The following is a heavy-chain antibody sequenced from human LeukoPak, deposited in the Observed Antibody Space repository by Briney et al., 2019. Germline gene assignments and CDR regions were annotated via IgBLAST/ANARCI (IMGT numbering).Heavy chain of an antibody. CDR1: GFTFSSYS. Sequence: GGSLRLSCAASGFTFSSYSMNWVRQAPGKGLEWVSSISSSSSYIYYADSVKGRFTISRDNAKNTLYLQMNSLRVEDTAVYYCTKSDWFDPWGQGTLVTVSS. D-gene: IGHD3-3*01. V-gene: IGHV3-21*06. CDR3: TKSDWFDP. CDR2: ISSSSSYI. J-gene: IGHJ5*02.